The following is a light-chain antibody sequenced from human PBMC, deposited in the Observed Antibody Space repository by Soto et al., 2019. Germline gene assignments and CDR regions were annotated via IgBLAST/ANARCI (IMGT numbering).Light chain of an antibody. Sequence: QSLLTQPASVSGSPGQSITISCTGTSSDVGGYKYFSWYQQHPGKTPKLMIYEVSNRHSGSSNRFSGSKSGNTASLTISGLQAEDEADYYCRSYTSSRTXNYDFGSGTKVXV. V-gene: IGLV2-14*01. CDR2: EVS. CDR1: SSDVGGYKY. J-gene: IGLJ1*01. CDR3: RSYTSSRTXNYD.